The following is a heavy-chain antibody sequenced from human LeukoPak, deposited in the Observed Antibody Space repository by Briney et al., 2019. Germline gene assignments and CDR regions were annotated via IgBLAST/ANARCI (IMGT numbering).Heavy chain of an antibody. V-gene: IGHV3-48*03. CDR1: GFTFSSYE. D-gene: IGHD5-12*01. CDR3: ARAGKWLRLSIEAFRPAPNFDY. J-gene: IGHJ4*02. Sequence: PGGSLLLSCAASGFTFSSYEMNGVRRAPGKGREGVSYISSSGSTIYYADSVKGRFTISRDNAKNSLYLQMNSLRAEDTAVYYCARAGKWLRLSIEAFRPAPNFDYWGQGTLVTVSS. CDR2: ISSSGSTI.